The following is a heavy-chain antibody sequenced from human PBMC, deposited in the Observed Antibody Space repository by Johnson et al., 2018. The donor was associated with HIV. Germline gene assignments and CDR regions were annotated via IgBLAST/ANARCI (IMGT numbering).Heavy chain of an antibody. V-gene: IGHV3-30*03. Sequence: QVQLVESGGGVVQPGRSLRLSCAASGFTFSSYGMHWVRQAPGKGLEWVAVISYDGSNKYYADSVKGRFTISRDNSKNTLYLQMNSLRAEDTAVYYCARAGAEYSSGWGGYRDAFDIWGQGTMVTVSS. CDR2: ISYDGSNK. D-gene: IGHD6-19*01. CDR1: GFTFSSYG. CDR3: ARAGAEYSSGWGGYRDAFDI. J-gene: IGHJ3*02.